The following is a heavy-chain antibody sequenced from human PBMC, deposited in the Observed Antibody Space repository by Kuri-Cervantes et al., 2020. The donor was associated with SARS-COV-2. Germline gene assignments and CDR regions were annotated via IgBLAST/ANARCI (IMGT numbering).Heavy chain of an antibody. J-gene: IGHJ3*02. D-gene: IGHD2-15*01. CDR2: INPNSGGT. Sequence: ASVKVSCKASGYTFTGYYMHWVRQAPGQGLEWMGWINPNSGGTNYAQKFQSRVTMTRDTSISTAYMELSRLRSDDTAVYYCARDQDIVVVVAATPGRGAFDIWGQGTMVTVSS. V-gene: IGHV1-2*02. CDR1: GYTFTGYY. CDR3: ARDQDIVVVVAATPGRGAFDI.